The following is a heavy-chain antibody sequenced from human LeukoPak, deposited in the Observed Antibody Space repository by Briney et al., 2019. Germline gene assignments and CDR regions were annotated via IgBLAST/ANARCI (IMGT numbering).Heavy chain of an antibody. CDR1: GYSFTTYW. V-gene: IGHV5-51*01. CDR2: IYPGDADT. D-gene: IGHD5-24*01. CDR3: ARSVDGYRFDP. Sequence: GESLKISCEGSGYSFTTYWIGWVRQMPGKGLEWMGIIYPGDADTRYSPSFQGQVTISADKSISTAYLQWSSLKASDTAMYYCARSVDGYRFDPWGQGTLVTVSS. J-gene: IGHJ5*02.